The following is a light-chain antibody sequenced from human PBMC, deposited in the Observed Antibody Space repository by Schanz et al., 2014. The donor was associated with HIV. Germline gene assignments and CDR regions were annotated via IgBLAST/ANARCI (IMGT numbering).Light chain of an antibody. Sequence: QSALTQPASVSGSPGQSITISCTGTSSDIGTYNLVSWYQQHPGKAPKLMIFEASKRPSGVPDRFSGSKSGNTASLTVSGLQAEDEADYYCCSYAGSYTFVVFGGGTKLTVL. CDR1: SSDIGTYNL. V-gene: IGLV2-23*02. CDR3: CSYAGSYTFVV. J-gene: IGLJ3*02. CDR2: EAS.